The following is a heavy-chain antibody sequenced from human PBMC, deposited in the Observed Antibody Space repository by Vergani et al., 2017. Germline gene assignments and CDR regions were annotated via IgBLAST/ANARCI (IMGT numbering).Heavy chain of an antibody. J-gene: IGHJ6*02. CDR3: ARELSYYYYGMDV. Sequence: QVQLVEPGGGVVQPGRSLRLSCAASGFTFSSYAMHWVRQAPGKGLEWVAVISYDGSNKYYADSVKGRFTISRDNSKNTLYLQMNSLRAEDTAVYYCARELSYYYYGMDVWGQGTTVTVSS. CDR1: GFTFSSYA. D-gene: IGHD3-16*02. CDR2: ISYDGSNK. V-gene: IGHV3-30*01.